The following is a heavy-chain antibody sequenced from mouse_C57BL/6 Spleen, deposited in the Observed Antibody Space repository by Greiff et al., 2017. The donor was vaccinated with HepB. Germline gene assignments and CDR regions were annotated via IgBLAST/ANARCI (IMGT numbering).Heavy chain of an antibody. CDR2: ISSGGDYI. V-gene: IGHV5-9-1*02. J-gene: IGHJ1*03. D-gene: IGHD2-12*01. CDR3: TRDDGDWYFDV. Sequence: EVKLQESGEGLVKPGGSLKLSCAASGFTFSSYAMSWVRQTPEKRLEWVAYISSGGDYIYYADTVKGRFTISRDNARNTLYLQMSSLKSEDTAMYYCTRDDGDWYFDVWGTGTTVTVSS. CDR1: GFTFSSYA.